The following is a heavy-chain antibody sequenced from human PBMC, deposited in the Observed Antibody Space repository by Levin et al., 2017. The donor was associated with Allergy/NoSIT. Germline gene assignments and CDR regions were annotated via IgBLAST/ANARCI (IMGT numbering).Heavy chain of an antibody. CDR1: GFTFSSYA. Sequence: GESLKISCAASGFTFSSYAMSWVRQAPGKGLEWVSAISGSGGSTYYADSVKGRFTISRDNSKNTLYLQMNSLRAEDTAVYYCTTDVPAQGGGEMDFWGQGTLVTVSS. J-gene: IGHJ4*02. CDR3: TTDVPAQGGGEMDF. CDR2: ISGSGGST. V-gene: IGHV3-23*01. D-gene: IGHD3-16*01.